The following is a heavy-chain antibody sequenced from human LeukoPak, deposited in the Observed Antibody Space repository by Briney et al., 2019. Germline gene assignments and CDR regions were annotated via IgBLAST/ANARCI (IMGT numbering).Heavy chain of an antibody. CDR1: GFTFGTYT. Sequence: PGRSLRLSCAASGFTFGTYTMHWVRQAPGKGLEWLAVVSHDGNIKYYADSVKGRFSISRDNSKNTLFLQLSSLRGEDTAMYYCAGNDQWMAIDAFDIWGQGTMVTVSS. CDR2: VSHDGNIK. CDR3: AGNDQWMAIDAFDI. J-gene: IGHJ3*02. D-gene: IGHD6-19*01. V-gene: IGHV3-30-3*01.